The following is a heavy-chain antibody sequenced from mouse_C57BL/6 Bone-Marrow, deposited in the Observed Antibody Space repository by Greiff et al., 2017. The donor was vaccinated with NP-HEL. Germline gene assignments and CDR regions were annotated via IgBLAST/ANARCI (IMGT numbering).Heavy chain of an antibody. J-gene: IGHJ1*03. CDR1: GFSLTSYG. CDR3: ARITTVVAHWYFDV. CDR2: IWSGGST. D-gene: IGHD1-1*01. Sequence: QVQLKESGPGLVQPSQSLSITCTVSGFSLTSYGVHWVRQSPGKGLEWLGVIWSGGSTDYNAAFISRLSSSKDNSKSQVFFKMNSLQADDTAIYYCARITTVVAHWYFDVWGTGTTVTVSS. V-gene: IGHV2-2*01.